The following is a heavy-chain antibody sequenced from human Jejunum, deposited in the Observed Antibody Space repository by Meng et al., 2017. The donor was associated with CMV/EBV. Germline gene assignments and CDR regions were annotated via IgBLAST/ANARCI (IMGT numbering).Heavy chain of an antibody. CDR3: ARSYYDTVGYYFAH. V-gene: IGHV4-39*01. D-gene: IGHD3-22*01. CDR2: IFYTGNT. CDR1: GDSLNNAAFY. J-gene: IGHJ4*02. Sequence: QLQLQESGPGLVKPSETLSLTCTVSGDSLNNAAFYWGWIRQSPGKGLEWIGNIFYTGNTYYNPSLQSRLTLSIDTSNNQFSLKLTSLTAADTAVYFCARSYYDTVGYYFAHWGQGTLVTVSS.